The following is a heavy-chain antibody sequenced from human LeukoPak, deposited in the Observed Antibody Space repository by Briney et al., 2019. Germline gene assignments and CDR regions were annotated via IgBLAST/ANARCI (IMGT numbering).Heavy chain of an antibody. CDR2: IYTSEST. V-gene: IGHV4-61*02. D-gene: IGHD5-12*01. CDR3: ARDPVMSGSKYSPGY. Sequence: PSQTLSLTCTVSGGSISSGSYYWSWIRQPAGKGLEWIGRIYTSESTNYNPSLKSRVTISIDTSKNQFSLRLSSVTAADTAVYYCARDPVMSGSKYSPGYWGQGTLVTVSS. J-gene: IGHJ4*02. CDR1: GGSISSGSYY.